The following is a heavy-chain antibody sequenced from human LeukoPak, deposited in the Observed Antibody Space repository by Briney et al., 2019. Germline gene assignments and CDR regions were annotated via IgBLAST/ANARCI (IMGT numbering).Heavy chain of an antibody. Sequence: GGSLRLSCAASGFTFSSYSMNWVRQAPGKGLEWVSSISSSSYIYYADSVKGRFTISRDNAKNSLYLQMNSLRAEDTAVYYCARDEYQLLMRYWGQGTLVTVSS. J-gene: IGHJ4*02. D-gene: IGHD2-2*01. CDR1: GFTFSSYS. V-gene: IGHV3-21*01. CDR3: ARDEYQLLMRY. CDR2: ISSSSYI.